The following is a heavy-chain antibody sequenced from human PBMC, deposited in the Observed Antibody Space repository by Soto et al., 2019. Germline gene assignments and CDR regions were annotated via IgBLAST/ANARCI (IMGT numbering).Heavy chain of an antibody. Sequence: SVKVSCKASGGTFGNYAFSWVRQAPGQGLEWMGGIIPIFGTTNYAREFVGRVTITADKSTSTAYMEVSSLRSEDTAVYYCARRNCGGASCRGRPSHLDYWGQGALVTVSS. J-gene: IGHJ4*02. CDR2: IIPIFGTT. CDR3: ARRNCGGASCRGRPSHLDY. D-gene: IGHD2-21*01. V-gene: IGHV1-69*06. CDR1: GGTFGNYA.